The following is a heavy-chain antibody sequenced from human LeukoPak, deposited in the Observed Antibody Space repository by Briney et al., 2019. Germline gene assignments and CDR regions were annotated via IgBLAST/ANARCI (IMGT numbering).Heavy chain of an antibody. Sequence: SETLSLTCTLSGGSISSSSYYWGWIRQPPGKGLEWIGSIYYSGNTYYNPFLKSRVTITVDTSKNQFSLKLSSVTAADTAVYYCARHRGYSYGPADYWGQGTLVTVS. CDR2: IYYSGNT. D-gene: IGHD5-18*01. V-gene: IGHV4-39*01. CDR3: ARHRGYSYGPADY. CDR1: GGSISSSSYY. J-gene: IGHJ4*02.